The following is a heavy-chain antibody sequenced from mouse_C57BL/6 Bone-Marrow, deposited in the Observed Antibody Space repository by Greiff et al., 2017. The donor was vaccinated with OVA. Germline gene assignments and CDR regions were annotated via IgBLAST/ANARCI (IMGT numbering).Heavy chain of an antibody. CDR1: GYTFTDYE. Sequence: VQLQQSGAELVRPGASVTLSCKASGYTFTDYEMHWVKQTPVHGLEWIGAIDPETGGPAYNQKFKGKAILTADKSSSTAYMELRSLTSEDSAVYYCTGGYSNYYAMDYGGQGTSVTVTA. CDR3: TGGYSNYYAMDY. D-gene: IGHD2-5*01. J-gene: IGHJ4*01. V-gene: IGHV1-15*01. CDR2: IDPETGGP.